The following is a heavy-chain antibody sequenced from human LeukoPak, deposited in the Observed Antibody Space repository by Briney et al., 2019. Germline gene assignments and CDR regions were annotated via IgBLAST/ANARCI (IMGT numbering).Heavy chain of an antibody. Sequence: SVKVSCKASGGTFNSYSISWVRQAPGQGLEWMGRIIPVLGTADYAQKFQGRVTITADRSTTTAYLELSSPISDDTAVYFCARDRSGSNWYSDYWGQGTLVTVSS. J-gene: IGHJ4*02. D-gene: IGHD6-13*01. CDR3: ARDRSGSNWYSDY. V-gene: IGHV1-69*08. CDR2: IIPVLGTA. CDR1: GGTFNSYS.